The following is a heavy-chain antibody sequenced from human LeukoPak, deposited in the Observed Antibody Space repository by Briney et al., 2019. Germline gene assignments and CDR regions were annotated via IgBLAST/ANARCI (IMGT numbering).Heavy chain of an antibody. Sequence: GGSLRLSCAASGFTFINAWMSWVRQAPGRGLEWVGRIKRKGDDGTIDYAAPVKGRLSISRDDSKNTLYLQMNSLKSEDTAVYYCTAGTGRSDFDYWGQGTLVTVSS. CDR3: TAGTGRSDFDY. CDR1: GFTFINAW. D-gene: IGHD3/OR15-3a*01. V-gene: IGHV3-15*01. CDR2: IKRKGDDGTI. J-gene: IGHJ4*02.